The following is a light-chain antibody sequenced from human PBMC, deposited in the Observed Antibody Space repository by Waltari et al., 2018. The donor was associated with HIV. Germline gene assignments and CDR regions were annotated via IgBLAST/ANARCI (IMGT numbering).Light chain of an antibody. CDR3: CSFAASSTLL. J-gene: IGLJ2*01. CDR2: EGS. CDR1: TSDVGTYDF. Sequence: QSALTQPASVSGSPGQSITISCTGTTSDVGTYDFVSWYQQHPGKAPKLIIFEGSERPSGVSERFSGSKSGNTASLTISGLQADDEADYYCCSFAASSTLLFGGGTRLTVL. V-gene: IGLV2-23*01.